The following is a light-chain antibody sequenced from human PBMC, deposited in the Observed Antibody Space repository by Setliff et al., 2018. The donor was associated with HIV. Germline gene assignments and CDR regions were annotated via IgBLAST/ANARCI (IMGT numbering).Light chain of an antibody. CDR2: KNN. CDR1: SSNIGTRD. J-gene: IGLJ1*01. CDR3: ASWDDSLSGRV. Sequence: QSVLTQSPSASGTPGQRVTISCSGSSSNIGTRDVYWYQQLPGTAPKLLINKNNQRPSGVPDRFSASKSGTSASLAISGLRSEDEADYYCASWDDSLSGRVFGTGTKVTVL. V-gene: IGLV1-47*01.